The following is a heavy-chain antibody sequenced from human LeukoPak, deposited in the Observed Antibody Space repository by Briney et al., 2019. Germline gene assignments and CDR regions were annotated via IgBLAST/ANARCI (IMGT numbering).Heavy chain of an antibody. D-gene: IGHD6-13*01. Sequence: GGSLRLSCAASGFTFSSYAMHWVRQAPGKGLEYVSAISSHGGSTTYANSVKGRFTISRDNSKNSLYLQMGSLRAEDMAVYYCARSPYSRSYDAFDIWGQGTMVTASS. V-gene: IGHV3-64*01. CDR1: GFTFSSYA. J-gene: IGHJ3*02. CDR2: ISSHGGST. CDR3: ARSPYSRSYDAFDI.